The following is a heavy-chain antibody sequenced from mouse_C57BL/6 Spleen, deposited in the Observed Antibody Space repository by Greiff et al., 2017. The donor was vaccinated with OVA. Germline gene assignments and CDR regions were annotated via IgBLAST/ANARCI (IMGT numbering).Heavy chain of an antibody. V-gene: IGHV5-17*01. CDR3: ARGIYYGNFLDY. CDR2: ISSGSSTI. CDR1: GFTFSDYG. D-gene: IGHD2-1*01. Sequence: DVQLVESGGGLVKPGGSLKLSCAASGFTFSDYGMHWVRQAPEKGLEWVAYISSGSSTIYYADTVKGRFTISRDNAKNTLFLQMTSLRSEDTAMYYCARGIYYGNFLDYWGQGTTLTVSS. J-gene: IGHJ2*01.